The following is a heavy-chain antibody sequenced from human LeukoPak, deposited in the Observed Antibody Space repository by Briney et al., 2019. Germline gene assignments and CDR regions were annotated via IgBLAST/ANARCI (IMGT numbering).Heavy chain of an antibody. V-gene: IGHV4-59*01. CDR3: ARDRGRIAARYYFDY. J-gene: IGHJ4*02. Sequence: SETLSLTCTVSGGSISSYYWSWIRQPPGKGLECIGYIYYSGSTNYNPSLKSRVTISVDTSKNQFSLKLSSVTAADTAVYYCARDRGRIAARYYFDYWGQGTLVTVSS. CDR2: IYYSGST. D-gene: IGHD6-6*01. CDR1: GGSISSYY.